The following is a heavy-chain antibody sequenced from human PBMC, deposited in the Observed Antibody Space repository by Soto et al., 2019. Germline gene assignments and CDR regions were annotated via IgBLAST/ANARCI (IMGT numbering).Heavy chain of an antibody. V-gene: IGHV3-21*01. Sequence: GSLRLSCSACGFTFSSYSMNWVRQAPGKGLEWVSSIGSSSSYIYYADSVKGRFTISRDNAKNSLYLQMNSLRAEDTAVYYCLRDVDTAMAPRDSHYGMDXWGQGTTVTVS. CDR2: IGSSSSYI. J-gene: IGHJ6*02. CDR1: GFTFSSYS. CDR3: LRDVDTAMAPRDSHYGMDX. D-gene: IGHD5-18*01.